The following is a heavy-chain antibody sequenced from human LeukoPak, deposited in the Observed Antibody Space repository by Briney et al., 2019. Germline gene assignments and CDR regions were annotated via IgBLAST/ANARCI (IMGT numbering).Heavy chain of an antibody. CDR3: ARYGPDTIMATPPSAFDI. D-gene: IGHD5-18*01. CDR1: GGSISSYY. V-gene: IGHV4-4*07. CDR2: FHISGST. J-gene: IGHJ3*02. Sequence: PSETLSLTCTVSGGSISSYYWSWIRQPAGKGLEWIGRFHISGSTNYNPSLKSRVTMSGDASKNQFSLKLTSVTAADTAVYYCARYGPDTIMATPPSAFDIWGQGTMVTVSS.